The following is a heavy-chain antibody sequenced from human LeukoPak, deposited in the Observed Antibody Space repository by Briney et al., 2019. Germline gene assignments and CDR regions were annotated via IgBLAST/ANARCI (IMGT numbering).Heavy chain of an antibody. J-gene: IGHJ4*02. CDR1: GFTFSSYW. CDR2: IMQDGSEK. V-gene: IGHV3-7*01. Sequence: GGSLRLSCAASGFTFSSYWMTWVRQAPGRGLEWVASIMQDGSEKYYVDSVKGRFTISRDNAKNSLYLQMNSLRAEDTAVYYCARDRTFASWGQGTLVTVSS. D-gene: IGHD3-16*01. CDR3: ARDRTFAS.